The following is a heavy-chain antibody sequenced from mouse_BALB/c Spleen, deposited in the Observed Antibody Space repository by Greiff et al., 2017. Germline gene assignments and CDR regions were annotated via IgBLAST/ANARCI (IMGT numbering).Heavy chain of an antibody. CDR2: IDPSDSYT. Sequence: VQLQQPGAELVKPGASVKLSCKASGYTFTSYWMHWVKQRPGQGLEWIGEIDPSDSYTNYNQKFKGKATLTVDKSSSTAYMQLSSLTSEDSAVYDCARGGDYWGQGTSVTVSS. CDR3: ARGGDY. V-gene: IGHV1-69*02. J-gene: IGHJ4*01. CDR1: GYTFTSYW.